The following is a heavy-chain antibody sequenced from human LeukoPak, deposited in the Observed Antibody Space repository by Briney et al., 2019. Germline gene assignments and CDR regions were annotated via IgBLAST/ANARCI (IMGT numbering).Heavy chain of an antibody. D-gene: IGHD3-10*01. CDR3: ARAVVHYYGSGSYYNVYYYYYYMDV. CDR2: INPNSGGT. J-gene: IGHJ6*03. CDR1: GDTFTGYY. Sequence: GASVKVSCKASGDTFTGYYMHWVRQAPGQGLEWMGWINPNSGGTNYAQKFQGRVTMTRDTSISTAYMELSRLRSDDTAVYYCARAVVHYYGSGSYYNVYYYYYYMDVWGKGTTVTISS. V-gene: IGHV1-2*02.